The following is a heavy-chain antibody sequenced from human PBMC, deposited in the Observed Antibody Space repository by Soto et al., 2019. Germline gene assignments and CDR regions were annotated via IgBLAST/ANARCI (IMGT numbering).Heavy chain of an antibody. V-gene: IGHV3-74*01. D-gene: IGHD3-22*01. J-gene: IGHJ5*02. CDR3: VRDQDSRGYSVFNL. Sequence: GSLRLSCAASVFTLNSFFMHWVRHAPGKGLMWVSRISNDGSSTTYADSVKGRFTISRDNARNTLYLQMNSLRADDTAVYFCVRDQDSRGYSVFNLWGQGAQVTVSS. CDR2: ISNDGSST. CDR1: VFTLNSFF.